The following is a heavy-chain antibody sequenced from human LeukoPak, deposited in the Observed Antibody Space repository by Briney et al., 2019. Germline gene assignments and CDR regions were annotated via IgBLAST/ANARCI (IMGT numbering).Heavy chain of an antibody. Sequence: PSETLSLTCTVSGGSISSYYWSWIRQPAGKGREWIGRIYTSGSTNYNPSLKSRVTMSVDTSKNQFSLKLSSVTAADTAVYYCARATPDIVVVVSSHHDAFDIWGQGTMVTVSS. CDR2: IYTSGST. J-gene: IGHJ3*02. CDR3: ARATPDIVVVVSSHHDAFDI. D-gene: IGHD2-15*01. V-gene: IGHV4-4*07. CDR1: GGSISSYY.